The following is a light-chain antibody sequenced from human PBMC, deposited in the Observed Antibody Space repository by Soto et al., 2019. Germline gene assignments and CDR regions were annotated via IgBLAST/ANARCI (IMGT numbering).Light chain of an antibody. V-gene: IGKV1-39*01. J-gene: IGKJ2*01. CDR3: QQSYGTPRT. CDR2: AAS. Sequence: IQMTQSPSSLSASVGDRVTITCRASQSIRSYLNWYQQKPGEAPKLLIYAASSLQSGVPSRFSGSRSGTDFTLTISSLQPEDFATYYCQQSYGTPRTFGQGTKLEIK. CDR1: QSIRSY.